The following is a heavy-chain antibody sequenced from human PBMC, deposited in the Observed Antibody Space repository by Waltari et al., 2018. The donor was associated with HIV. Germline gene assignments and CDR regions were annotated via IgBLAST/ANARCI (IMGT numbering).Heavy chain of an antibody. V-gene: IGHV1-3*01. CDR2: INGVKGDT. Sequence: QVQLVQSGAEVKRPGASVKVSCRASGYTFATYALHWVRQAPGQRLEWMGWINGVKGDTKYSQEFQGRLTITRDTSATTAFMELSRLTSEDTAVYYCARGARVYYYDSSGQAGENNFDPWGQGTLVTVSS. D-gene: IGHD3-22*01. J-gene: IGHJ5*02. CDR3: ARGARVYYYDSSGQAGENNFDP. CDR1: GYTFATYA.